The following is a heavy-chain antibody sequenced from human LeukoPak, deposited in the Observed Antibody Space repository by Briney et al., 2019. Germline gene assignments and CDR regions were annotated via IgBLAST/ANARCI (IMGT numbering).Heavy chain of an antibody. V-gene: IGHV4-59*12. CDR3: RIVGYCSSTSCYTGHAFDI. CDR2: IYYSGST. D-gene: IGHD2-2*02. CDR1: GGSISSYY. Sequence: PSETRSLTCTVSGGSISSYYWSWIRQPPGKGLEWIGYIYYSGSTNYNPSLKSRVTISVDTSKNQFSLKLSSVTAADTAVYYCRIVGYCSSTSCYTGHAFDIWGQGTMVTVSS. J-gene: IGHJ3*02.